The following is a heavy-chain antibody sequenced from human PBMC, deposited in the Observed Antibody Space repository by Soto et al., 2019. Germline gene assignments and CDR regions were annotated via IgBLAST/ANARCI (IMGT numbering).Heavy chain of an antibody. Sequence: QVQLQQWGAGLLKPSETLSLTCAVYGGSFSGYYWSWIRQPPGKGLEWIGEINHSGSTNYNPSLKSRVTLSVDPSQNQFPLKLGSVTAVDTAVYYCAGGPGWLWGDYWGQGNLVTVSS. D-gene: IGHD5-12*01. CDR1: GGSFSGYY. J-gene: IGHJ4*02. CDR2: INHSGST. V-gene: IGHV4-34*01. CDR3: AGGPGWLWGDY.